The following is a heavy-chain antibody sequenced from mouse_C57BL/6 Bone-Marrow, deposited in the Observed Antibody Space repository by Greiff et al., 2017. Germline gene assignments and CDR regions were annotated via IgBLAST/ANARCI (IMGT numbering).Heavy chain of an antibody. D-gene: IGHD1-1*01. CDR2: IYPRSGNT. Sequence: VQLQQSGAELARPGASVKLSCKASGYTFTSYGISWVKQRTGQGLEWIGEIYPRSGNTYYNEKFKGKATRTADKSSSTAYMELRILTSEDSAVYFCAREITTVAYYAMDDWGQGTSVTVSS. CDR3: AREITTVAYYAMDD. V-gene: IGHV1-81*01. J-gene: IGHJ4*01. CDR1: GYTFTSYG.